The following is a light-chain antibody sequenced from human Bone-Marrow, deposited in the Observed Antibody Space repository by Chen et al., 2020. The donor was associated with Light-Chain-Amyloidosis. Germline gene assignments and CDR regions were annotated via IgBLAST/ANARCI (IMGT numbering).Light chain of an antibody. V-gene: IGLV2-14*01. Sequence: QPDLPQPASAYGSPGQSTTISSIGTRSDVGGDNHVSWYQQHPAKAPKLMIYEVTNRPSWVPDRFSGSKSDNTASLTISGLQTEDEADYFCSSYTITSTLVFGSGTRVTVL. CDR1: RSDVGGDNH. CDR3: SSYTITSTLV. CDR2: EVT. J-gene: IGLJ1*01.